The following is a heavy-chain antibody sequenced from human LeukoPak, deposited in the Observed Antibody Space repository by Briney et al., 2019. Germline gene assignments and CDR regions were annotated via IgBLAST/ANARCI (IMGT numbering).Heavy chain of an antibody. Sequence: GALRLSCAASGFTFSDYYMSWIRQAPGKGLEWVSYISSSGSTIYYADSVKGRFTISRDNAKNSLYLQMNSLRAEDTAVYYCARDRAPHCSSTSCHNFDYYYYYGMDVWGQGTTVTVSS. D-gene: IGHD2-2*01. V-gene: IGHV3-11*01. CDR1: GFTFSDYY. J-gene: IGHJ6*02. CDR2: ISSSGSTI. CDR3: ARDRAPHCSSTSCHNFDYYYYYGMDV.